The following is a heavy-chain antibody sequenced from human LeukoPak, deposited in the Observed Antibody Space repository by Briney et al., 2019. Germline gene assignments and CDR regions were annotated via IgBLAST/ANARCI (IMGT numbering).Heavy chain of an antibody. CDR1: GFTFSSYS. J-gene: IGHJ4*02. D-gene: IGHD3-16*02. Sequence: GGSLRLSCAASGFTFSSYSMNWVRQAPGKGLEWVSYISSSSSTIYYADSVKGRFTISRDNAKNSLYLQMNSLRAEDTAVYYCASGAYDYVWGSYRHDYWGQGTLVTVSS. V-gene: IGHV3-48*04. CDR3: ASGAYDYVWGSYRHDY. CDR2: ISSSSSTI.